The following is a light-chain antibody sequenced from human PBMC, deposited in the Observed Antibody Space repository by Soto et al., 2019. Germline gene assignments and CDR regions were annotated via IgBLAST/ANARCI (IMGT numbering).Light chain of an antibody. V-gene: IGKV1-5*03. CDR2: KAS. CDR3: QQYESFPLS. J-gene: IGKJ4*01. CDR1: QSISNW. Sequence: DLQMTQSPSTLSASVGDRVTITCRASQSISNWLAWYQQKPGKAPKLLIYKASSLQSGVPSRFSGSGSGTEFTLTISCLQPDDFASYYCQQYESFPLSFGGGTKVEIK.